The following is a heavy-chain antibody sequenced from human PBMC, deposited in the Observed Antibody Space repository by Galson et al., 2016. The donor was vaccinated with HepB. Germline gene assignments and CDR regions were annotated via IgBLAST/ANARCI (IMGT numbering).Heavy chain of an antibody. CDR3: AIDSGVTAARTSFLFDS. D-gene: IGHD6-13*01. J-gene: IGHJ4*02. CDR1: GGSISIGNW. Sequence: SETLSLTCVVSGGSISIGNWYSWVRQPPGKGLEWIGEIHHSGNTNYNSSLKSRVAMSADKSKNQFSLKLSFVTAADTAVYYCAIDSGVTAARTSFLFDSWGQGTLVTVSS. CDR2: IHHSGNT. V-gene: IGHV4-4*02.